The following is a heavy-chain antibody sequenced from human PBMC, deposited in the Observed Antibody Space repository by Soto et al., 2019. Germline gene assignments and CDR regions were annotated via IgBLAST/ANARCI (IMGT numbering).Heavy chain of an antibody. D-gene: IGHD3-16*01. CDR3: ARGLGGRMDD. CDR2: IIPILGET. Sequence: QVQLVQSGAEVKKPGSSVRVSCKASGTIFSSYTIGWVRQAPGQGLEWMGRIIPILGETNSAQKFQGRVTLTADKSTNTAYMELISLRLEDTALYYCARGLGGRMDDWGQGTTVTVSS. CDR1: GTIFSSYT. J-gene: IGHJ6*02. V-gene: IGHV1-69*08.